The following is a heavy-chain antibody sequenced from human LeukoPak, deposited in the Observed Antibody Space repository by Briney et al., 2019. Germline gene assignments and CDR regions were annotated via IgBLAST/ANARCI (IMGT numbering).Heavy chain of an antibody. CDR1: GFTFSTCA. CDR2: ISGSGGST. J-gene: IGHJ4*02. Sequence: GGSLRLSCVASGFTFSTCAMSWVRQAPGKGLEWVSAISGSGGSTYYADSVKGRFTISRDNSKNMLYLQMHSLRAEDTALYYCAKDPGSSSWPPYYFDSWGQGTLVTVSS. D-gene: IGHD6-13*01. CDR3: AKDPGSSSWPPYYFDS. V-gene: IGHV3-23*01.